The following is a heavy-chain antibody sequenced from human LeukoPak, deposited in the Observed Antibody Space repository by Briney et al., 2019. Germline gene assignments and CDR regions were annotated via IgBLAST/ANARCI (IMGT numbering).Heavy chain of an antibody. J-gene: IGHJ4*02. V-gene: IGHV2-70*11. Sequence: ESGPALVKPTPTLTLTCTFSGFSLSTSGMCVSWIRQPPGKALEWLARIDWVDDKYYTTSLKTRLTISKDTSKNQVVLTMTNMDPVDTATYYCARIRVGADIDYWGQGTLVTVSS. CDR3: ARIRVGADIDY. CDR2: IDWVDDK. CDR1: GFSLSTSGMC. D-gene: IGHD1-26*01.